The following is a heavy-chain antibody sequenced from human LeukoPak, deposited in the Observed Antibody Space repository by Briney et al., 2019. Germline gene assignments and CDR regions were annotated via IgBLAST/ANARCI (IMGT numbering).Heavy chain of an antibody. CDR1: GFMFTHHE. CDR3: AKDLQRGFDDAISLDS. J-gene: IGHJ4*02. Sequence: SGESLRLSCAASGFMFTHHEMHWVRRAPGKGLEWVAVIWSDGTNKFYSDSVKGRFAISRDNSNDMVYPQMNGLRVDDTAVYYCAKDLQRGFDDAISLDSWGQGTLVIVSS. V-gene: IGHV3-33*06. CDR2: IWSDGTNK. D-gene: IGHD3-9*01.